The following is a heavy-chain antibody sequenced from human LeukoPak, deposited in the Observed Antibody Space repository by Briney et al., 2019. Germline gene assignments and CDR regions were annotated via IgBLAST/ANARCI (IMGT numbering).Heavy chain of an antibody. D-gene: IGHD3-3*01. J-gene: IGHJ6*03. CDR1: GFTFSSYS. Sequence: PGGSLRLSCAASGFTFSSYSMNWVRQAPGKGLEWVSSISSSSSYIYYADSVKGRFTISRDNAKNSLYLQMNSLRAEDTAVYYCARGLGRALRSDRYYYYMDVWGKGTTVTVSS. V-gene: IGHV3-21*01. CDR2: ISSSSSYI. CDR3: ARGLGRALRSDRYYYYMDV.